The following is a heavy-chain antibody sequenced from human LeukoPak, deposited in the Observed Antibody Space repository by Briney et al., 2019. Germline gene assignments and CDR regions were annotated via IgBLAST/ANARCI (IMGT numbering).Heavy chain of an antibody. CDR2: IYHSGST. V-gene: IGHV4-38-2*02. D-gene: IGHD3-22*01. CDR3: ARARDSSGYYVGY. Sequence: SETLSLTCTVSGYSISSGYYWGWIRQPPGKGLEWIGSIYHSGSTYYNPSLKSRVTISVDTSKNQFSLKLSSVTAADTAVYYCARARDSSGYYVGYWGQGTLVTVSS. CDR1: GYSISSGYY. J-gene: IGHJ4*02.